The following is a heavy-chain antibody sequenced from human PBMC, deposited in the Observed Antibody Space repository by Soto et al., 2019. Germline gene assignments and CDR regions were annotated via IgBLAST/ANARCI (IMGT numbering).Heavy chain of an antibody. J-gene: IGHJ4*02. CDR1: GFTFSSYA. D-gene: IGHD3-16*02. CDR3: AKVFYVWGSYRYTRSSAPSMDFDY. Sequence: GGSLRLSCAASGFTFSSYAMSWVRQAPGKGLEWVSAISGSGGSTYYADSVKGRFTISRDNSKNTLYLQMNSLRAEDTAVYYCAKVFYVWGSYRYTRSSAPSMDFDYWGQGTLVTVSS. V-gene: IGHV3-23*01. CDR2: ISGSGGST.